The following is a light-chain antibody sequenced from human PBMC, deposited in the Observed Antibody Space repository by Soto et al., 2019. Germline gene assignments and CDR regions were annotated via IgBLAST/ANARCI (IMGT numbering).Light chain of an antibody. CDR3: SSYTSISTDV. CDR1: SSNVGGYNY. Sequence: QSALTQPPSVSGSPGQWITISCTGSSSNVGGYNYVSWYQQPPGKPPKLMNYDVSHRPSGVSSLSAGSNSSNTASLTIAVHQAEEEADYYCSSYTSISTDVFGTGTKLTVL. V-gene: IGLV2-14*01. CDR2: DVS. J-gene: IGLJ1*01.